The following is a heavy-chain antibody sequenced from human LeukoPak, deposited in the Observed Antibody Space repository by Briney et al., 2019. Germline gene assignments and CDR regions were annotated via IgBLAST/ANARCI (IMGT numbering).Heavy chain of an antibody. CDR2: INPNSGGT. D-gene: IGHD6-13*01. Sequence: ASVKVSCKASGYTFTGYYMHWVRQAPGQGLDWMGWINPNSGGTNYAQKFQGRVTMTRDTSISTAYMELSRLRSDDTAVYYCARVPEAIAAAGTGGDYWGQGTLVTVSS. J-gene: IGHJ4*02. CDR3: ARVPEAIAAAGTGGDY. V-gene: IGHV1-2*02. CDR1: GYTFTGYY.